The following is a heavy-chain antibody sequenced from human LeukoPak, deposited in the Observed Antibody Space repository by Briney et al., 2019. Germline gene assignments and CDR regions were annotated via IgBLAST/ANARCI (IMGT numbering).Heavy chain of an antibody. J-gene: IGHJ5*02. V-gene: IGHV4-4*07. CDR2: IDTSGNT. CDR1: GGSISSYY. D-gene: IGHD3-10*01. CDR3: ARGFSMVRGVIITSWFDP. Sequence: SETLSLTCTVSGGSISSYYWSWIRQPAGKGLEWIGRIDTSGNTNYKPSLKSRVTMSVDTSKNQFSLKLSSVTAADTAVYYCARGFSMVRGVIITSWFDPWGQGTLVTVSS.